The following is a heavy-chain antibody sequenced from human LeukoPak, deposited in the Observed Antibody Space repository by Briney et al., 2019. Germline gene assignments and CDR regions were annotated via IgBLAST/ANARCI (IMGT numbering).Heavy chain of an antibody. CDR3: ARREIVGGTWDY. V-gene: IGHV5-51*01. Sequence: GESLKISCKGSGYGFTSYWIGWVRQMPGKGLEWMGIIYPGDSDTKYSPSFQGQVTISADKSISTAFLQWSSLKASDTATYYCARREIVGGTWDYWGQGTLVTVSS. CDR1: GYGFTSYW. J-gene: IGHJ4*02. CDR2: IYPGDSDT. D-gene: IGHD1-26*01.